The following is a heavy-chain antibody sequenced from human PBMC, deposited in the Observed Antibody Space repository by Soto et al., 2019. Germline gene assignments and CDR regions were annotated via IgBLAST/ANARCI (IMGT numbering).Heavy chain of an antibody. CDR3: IQSRCGGDCLQSYASHYYYGMDV. CDR1: GFQLSTSGLG. V-gene: IGHV2-5*01. CDR2: FYWHDDK. J-gene: IGHJ6*02. D-gene: IGHD2-21*02. Sequence: QITLKESGPTLVKPTQTLTLTCTFSGFQLSTSGLGLGWLHQPPGKALQCFAPFYWHDDKRYSPSLRSRLTISKDTSKNQVVLTMTNMDPVDTATYYCIQSRCGGDCLQSYASHYYYGMDVWGQGTTVTVSS.